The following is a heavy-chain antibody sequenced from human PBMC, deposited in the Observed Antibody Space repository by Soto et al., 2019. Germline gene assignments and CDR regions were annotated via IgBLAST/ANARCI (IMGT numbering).Heavy chain of an antibody. CDR1: GGSISSRSDD. Sequence: LFLTCSVSGGSISSRSDDWGGIRQPPGKGLEWIGSIYYSGSTYYNPSLKSRVTISVDTSKNQFSLKLSSVTAADTAVYYCARVVPAALFDYWGQGTLVTVSS. D-gene: IGHD2-2*01. J-gene: IGHJ4*02. V-gene: IGHV4-39*01. CDR3: ARVVPAALFDY. CDR2: IYYSGST.